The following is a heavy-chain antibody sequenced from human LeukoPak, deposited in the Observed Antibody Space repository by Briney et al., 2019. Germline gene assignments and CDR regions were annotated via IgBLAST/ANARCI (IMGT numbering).Heavy chain of an antibody. Sequence: SETLSLTCAVYGESFSGYYWSWIRQPPGKGLEWIGEINHSGSTNYNPSLKSRVTISVDTSKNQFSLKLSSVTAADTAVYYCARVYTVRGVGNWFDPWGQGTLVTVSS. J-gene: IGHJ5*02. CDR2: INHSGST. CDR1: GESFSGYY. V-gene: IGHV4-34*01. CDR3: ARVYTVRGVGNWFDP. D-gene: IGHD3-10*01.